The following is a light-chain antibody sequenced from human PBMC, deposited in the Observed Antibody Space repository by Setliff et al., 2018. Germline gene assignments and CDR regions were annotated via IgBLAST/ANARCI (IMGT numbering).Light chain of an antibody. CDR2: EVT. CDR3: SSYTSLSTRV. V-gene: IGLV2-14*02. J-gene: IGLJ1*01. Sequence: QSVLTQPASVSGSPGQSITISRTGSSSDIGTYNLVSWYQQHPGKAPQLLIYEVTRRPSGVSNRFSASKSGNTASLSISGLQAEDEADYYCSSYTSLSTRVFGTGTKGTVL. CDR1: SSDIGTYNL.